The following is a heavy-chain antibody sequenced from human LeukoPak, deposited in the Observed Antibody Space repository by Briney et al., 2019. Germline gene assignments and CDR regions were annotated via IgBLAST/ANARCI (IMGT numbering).Heavy chain of an antibody. D-gene: IGHD2-15*01. J-gene: IGHJ6*02. Sequence: ASVKVSCKASGYSFTVYYFHWVRQAPGQGLEWMGWINPNSGDTNYAQKFQGRVTMTRDTSISTAYMELSRLGTDDTAVYYCARDRPLFRSGDYYGMDVWGQGTTVTVSS. CDR2: INPNSGDT. V-gene: IGHV1-2*02. CDR1: GYSFTVYY. CDR3: ARDRPLFRSGDYYGMDV.